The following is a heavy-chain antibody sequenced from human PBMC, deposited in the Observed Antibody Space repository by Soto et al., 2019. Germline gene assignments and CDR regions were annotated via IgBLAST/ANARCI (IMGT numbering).Heavy chain of an antibody. Sequence: QVQLVESGGGVVQPGRSLRLSCAASGFTFSSYGMHWVRQAPGKGLEWVAVISYDGSNKYYADSVKGRFTISRDNSKNTLYLQMNSLRAEDTAVYYCAKEDTSWQLGYYYYGMDVWGQGTTVTVSS. D-gene: IGHD6-13*01. J-gene: IGHJ6*02. CDR3: AKEDTSWQLGYYYYGMDV. CDR2: ISYDGSNK. CDR1: GFTFSSYG. V-gene: IGHV3-30*18.